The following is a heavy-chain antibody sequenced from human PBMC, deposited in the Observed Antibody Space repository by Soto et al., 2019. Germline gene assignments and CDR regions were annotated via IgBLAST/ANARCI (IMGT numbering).Heavy chain of an antibody. CDR1: GGTFSSYA. CDR2: IIPIFGTA. Sequence: QVQLVQSGAEVQKPGSSVKVSCKASGGTFSSYAISWVRQAPGQGLEWMGGIIPIFGTANYAQKFQGRVTITADESTSTAYMELSSLRSEDTAVYYCARVGGYSSGWYPYYFDYWGQGTLVTVSS. V-gene: IGHV1-69*01. CDR3: ARVGGYSSGWYPYYFDY. J-gene: IGHJ4*02. D-gene: IGHD6-19*01.